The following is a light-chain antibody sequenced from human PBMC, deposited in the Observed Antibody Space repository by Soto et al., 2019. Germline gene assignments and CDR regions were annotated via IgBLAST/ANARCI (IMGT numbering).Light chain of an antibody. CDR1: SSDVGGYNY. Sequence: QSALTQPASVSGSPGQSITISCTGTSSDVGGYNYVSWYQQHPGKAPKLMIFYVSYRPSGVSIRFSGSKSGNTASLTISGLQAEDEADYSCSSYTSTSTFVVFGGGTKLTVL. CDR2: YVS. J-gene: IGLJ2*01. CDR3: SSYTSTSTFVV. V-gene: IGLV2-14*01.